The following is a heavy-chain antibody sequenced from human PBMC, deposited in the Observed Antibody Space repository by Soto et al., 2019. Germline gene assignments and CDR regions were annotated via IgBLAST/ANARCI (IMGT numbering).Heavy chain of an antibody. CDR2: IYPGDSDT. J-gene: IGHJ4*02. D-gene: IGHD1-26*01. CDR1: GYSFTSYW. V-gene: IGHV5-51*01. CDR3: SGAESPDTAYFSLY. Sequence: ESLKISCKGSGYSFTSYWIGWVRQMPGKGLEWMGIIYPGDSDTRYSPSFQGQVTISADKSISTAYLQMDSLNIEDSAVYYCSGAESPDTAYFSLYWGQGTPVTVSS.